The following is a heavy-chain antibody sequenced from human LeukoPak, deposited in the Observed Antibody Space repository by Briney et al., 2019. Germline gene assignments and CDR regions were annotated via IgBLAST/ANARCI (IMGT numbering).Heavy chain of an antibody. CDR2: INHSGST. Sequence: SETLSLTCAGYGGSFSGYYWSWLRQPPGKGLEWMGEINHSGSTNYNPSLKSRVTISVDTSKNQFSLKLSSVTAADTAVYYCARGYLVGYYDSSGYYYYFDYWGQGTLVTVSS. J-gene: IGHJ4*02. CDR3: ARGYLVGYYDSSGYYYYFDY. CDR1: GGSFSGYY. V-gene: IGHV4-34*01. D-gene: IGHD3-22*01.